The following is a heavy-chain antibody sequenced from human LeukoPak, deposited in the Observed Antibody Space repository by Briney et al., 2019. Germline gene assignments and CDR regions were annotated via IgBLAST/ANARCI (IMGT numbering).Heavy chain of an antibody. D-gene: IGHD6-13*01. CDR2: INQSGST. CDR1: GGSISSGGYS. CDR3: ASSRQYRQYSNIWYYKFDP. V-gene: IGHV4-39*07. Sequence: KSSETLSLTCTVSGGSISSGGYSWSWIRQPPGKGLEWIGEINQSGSTNYNPSLRSRLTISIDTSKNQFSLKLTSVTAADTAVYYCASSRQYRQYSNIWYYKFDPWGQGTLVTVSS. J-gene: IGHJ5*02.